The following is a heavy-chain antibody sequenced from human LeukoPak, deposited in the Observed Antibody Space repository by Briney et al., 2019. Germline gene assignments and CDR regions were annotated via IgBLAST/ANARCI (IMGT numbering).Heavy chain of an antibody. J-gene: IGHJ4*02. Sequence: GGSLRLSCAASGFTFSSFAMHWVRQAPGKGLEWVAVISYDGSNKYFADSVKGRFTISRDNSKNTLYLQMNSLRAEDTAVYYCARGSSSSWIDYWGQGTLVTVSS. CDR3: ARGSSSSWIDY. V-gene: IGHV3-30-3*01. D-gene: IGHD6-13*01. CDR1: GFTFSSFA. CDR2: ISYDGSNK.